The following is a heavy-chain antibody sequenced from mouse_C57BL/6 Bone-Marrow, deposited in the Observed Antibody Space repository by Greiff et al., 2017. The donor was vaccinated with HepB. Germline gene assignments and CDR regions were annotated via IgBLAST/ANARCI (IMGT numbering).Heavy chain of an antibody. CDR2: ISSGGSYT. V-gene: IGHV5-6*01. J-gene: IGHJ1*03. CDR1: GFTFSSYG. D-gene: IGHD1-1*01. CDR3: ARPSITTVVVHDV. Sequence: EVQVVESGGDLVKPGGSLKLSCAASGFTFSSYGMSWVRQTPDKRLEWVATISSGGSYTYYPDSVKGRFTISRDNAKNTLYLQMSSLKSEDTAMYHCARPSITTVVVHDVWGTGTTVTVSS.